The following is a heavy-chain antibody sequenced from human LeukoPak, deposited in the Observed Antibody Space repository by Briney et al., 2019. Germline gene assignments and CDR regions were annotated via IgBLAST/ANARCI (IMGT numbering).Heavy chain of an antibody. CDR3: AKDNVDV. J-gene: IGHJ6*04. CDR2: ISYDGSNK. Sequence: PGGSLRLSCAASGFTFSSYEMNWVRQAPGKGLEWVAVISYDGSNKYYADSVKGRFTISRDNSKNTLYLQMNSLRAEDTAVYYCAKDNVDVWGKGTTVTVSS. CDR1: GFTFSSYE. V-gene: IGHV3-30*18.